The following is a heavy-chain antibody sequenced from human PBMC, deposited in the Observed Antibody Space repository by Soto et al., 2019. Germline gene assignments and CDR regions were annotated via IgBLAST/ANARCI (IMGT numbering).Heavy chain of an antibody. Sequence: EVQLLESGGGFVQPGGSLRLSCAASGFTFSSYGMSWVRQAPGKGLEWVSGISGSGESTYYADSVKGRFTISRDSSKNTLYLQMNSLRAEDTAVYYCAKAYYGDYSFYYYAIDVWGQGTTVTVSS. CDR2: ISGSGEST. J-gene: IGHJ6*02. CDR3: AKAYYGDYSFYYYAIDV. CDR1: GFTFSSYG. D-gene: IGHD4-17*01. V-gene: IGHV3-23*01.